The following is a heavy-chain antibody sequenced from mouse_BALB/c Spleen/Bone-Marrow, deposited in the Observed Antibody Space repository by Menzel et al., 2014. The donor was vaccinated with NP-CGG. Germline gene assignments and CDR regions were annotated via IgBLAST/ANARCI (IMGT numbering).Heavy chain of an antibody. CDR3: ARSTTMTFYWYFDV. V-gene: IGHV3-1*02. CDR1: GYSITSGHS. CDR2: IHYSGST. D-gene: IGHD2-4*01. J-gene: IGHJ1*01. Sequence: EVQLQELGPDLVKPSQSLSLTCTVTGYSITSGHSWHWIRQFPGNKLEWMGYIHYSGSTNYNPSLKSRISITRDTSKNQFFMQLNSVTTEDTATYYCARSTTMTFYWYFDVWGAGTTVTVSS.